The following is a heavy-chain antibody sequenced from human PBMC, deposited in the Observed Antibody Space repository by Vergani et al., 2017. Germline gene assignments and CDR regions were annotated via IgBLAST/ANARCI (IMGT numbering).Heavy chain of an antibody. V-gene: IGHV4-30-2*01. CDR3: ARELLWFGVSTTSWFDP. CDR2: IYHSGST. D-gene: IGHD3-10*01. CDR1: GGSISSGGYS. J-gene: IGHJ5*02. Sequence: QLQLQESGSGLVKPSQTLSLTCAVSGGSISSGGYSWSWIRQPPGKGLEWIGYIYHSGSTYYNPSLKSRVTISVDRSKNQFSLKLSSVTAADTAVYYCARELLWFGVSTTSWFDPWGQGTLVTVSS.